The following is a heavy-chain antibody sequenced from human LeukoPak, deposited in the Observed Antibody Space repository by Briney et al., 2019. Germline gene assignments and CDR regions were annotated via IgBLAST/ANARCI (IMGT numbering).Heavy chain of an antibody. CDR1: GFTFSTYA. CDR3: AEQSRATVSIINFDY. V-gene: IGHV3-23*01. CDR2: ISAGGGST. D-gene: IGHD2/OR15-2a*01. Sequence: GGSLRLSCPVSGFTFSTYAMSWVRQAPGKGLEWVSVISAGGGSTYYADSVKGRFTISRDNSKNTLYLQMNSLRAEDTAVYYCAEQSRATVSIINFDYWGQGTLVTVSS. J-gene: IGHJ4*02.